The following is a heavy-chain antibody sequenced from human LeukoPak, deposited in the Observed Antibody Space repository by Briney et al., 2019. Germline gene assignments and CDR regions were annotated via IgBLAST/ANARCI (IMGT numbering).Heavy chain of an antibody. Sequence: GASVKVSCKASGYTFTSYDINWVRQATGQGLEWMGWMNPNSGNTGYAQKFQGRVTMTRNTSISTAYMELSSLRSEDTAVYYCARGLGIVATIGSCYYFDYWGQGTLVTVSS. V-gene: IGHV1-8*01. CDR1: GYTFTSYD. CDR2: MNPNSGNT. J-gene: IGHJ4*02. CDR3: ARGLGIVATIGSCYYFDY. D-gene: IGHD5-12*01.